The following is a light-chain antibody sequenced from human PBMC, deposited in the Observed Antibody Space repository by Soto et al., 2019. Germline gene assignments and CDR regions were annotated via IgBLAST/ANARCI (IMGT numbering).Light chain of an antibody. CDR2: DAS. CDR1: QDISNY. Sequence: DIQMHQSPSSLSASGGDRVTITCQASQDISNYLNWYQQKPGKAPKLLIYDASNLETGVPSRFSGSGSGTDFTFTISSLQPEDIATYYCQQYDYLPLTFGGGTKVEIK. CDR3: QQYDYLPLT. J-gene: IGKJ4*01. V-gene: IGKV1-33*01.